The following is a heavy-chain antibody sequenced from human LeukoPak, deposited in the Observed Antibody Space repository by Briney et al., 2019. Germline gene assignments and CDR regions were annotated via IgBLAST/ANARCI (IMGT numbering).Heavy chain of an antibody. Sequence: PSETLSPTCTVSGGSISSSGYYWGCIRQPPGKGLEWIASIYYSGNTYYNPSLKSRVTISVDTSKNQFSLKLSSVTAADTAVYYCARPTREQQLVGFDYWGQGTLVTVSS. CDR1: GGSISSSGYY. J-gene: IGHJ4*02. CDR2: IYYSGNT. V-gene: IGHV4-39*01. CDR3: ARPTREQQLVGFDY. D-gene: IGHD6-13*01.